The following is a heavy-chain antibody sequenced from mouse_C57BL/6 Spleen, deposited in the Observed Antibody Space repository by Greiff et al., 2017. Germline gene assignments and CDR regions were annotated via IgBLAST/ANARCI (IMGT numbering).Heavy chain of an antibody. CDR2: ISYDGSN. V-gene: IGHV3-6*01. CDR3: ARHHYGNYNFDY. Sequence: EVKLQESGPGLVKPSQSLSLTCSVTGYSITSGYYWNWIRQFPGNKLEWMGYISYDGSNNDKPSLKNRISITRDTSKNQFFLKLNSVTTEDTATYYCARHHYGNYNFDYWGQGTTLTVSS. CDR1: GYSITSGYY. D-gene: IGHD2-1*01. J-gene: IGHJ2*01.